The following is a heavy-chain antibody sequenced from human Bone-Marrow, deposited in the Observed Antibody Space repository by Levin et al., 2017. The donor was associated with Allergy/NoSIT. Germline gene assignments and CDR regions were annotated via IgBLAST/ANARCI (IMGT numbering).Heavy chain of an antibody. V-gene: IGHV3-20*04. CDR1: GFTFGDYG. Sequence: GGSLRLSCEGSGFTFGDYGMSWVRQAPGKGLEWVSGINWNGVTITNSDSVKGRFTISRDDAKNSLYLQMNNLRAEDTALYYCVRRAPAATWWFFDLWGRGTLVTVSS. CDR3: VRRAPAATWWFFDL. D-gene: IGHD2-2*01. J-gene: IGHJ2*01. CDR2: INWNGVTI.